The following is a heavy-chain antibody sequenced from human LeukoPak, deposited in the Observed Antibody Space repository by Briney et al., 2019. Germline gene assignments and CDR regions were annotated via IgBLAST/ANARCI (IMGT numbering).Heavy chain of an antibody. CDR3: ARVYSSRVNY. CDR1: GGSISSSSYY. J-gene: IGHJ4*02. Sequence: PSETLSLTCTVSGGSISSSSYYWGWIRQPPGKGLEWIGSIYYSGSTYYNPSLKSRVTISVDTSKNQFSLKLSSVTAADTAVYYCARVYSSRVNYWGQGTLVTVSS. D-gene: IGHD6-13*01. CDR2: IYYSGST. V-gene: IGHV4-39*07.